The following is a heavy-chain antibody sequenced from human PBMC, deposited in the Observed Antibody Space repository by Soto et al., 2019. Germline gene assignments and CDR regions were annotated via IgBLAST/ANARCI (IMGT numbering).Heavy chain of an antibody. CDR2: LYDVDGS. Sequence: PGGSLSVSCAAAGFTFDYYDMHWVRQAPGKGLEWVSALYDVDGSFYADSVKGRFTTSSDSSKTTVYLQMNGLRPDDTAVYYCASWHEREHAYDVWGQGTTVTVSS. CDR1: GFTFDYYD. J-gene: IGHJ3*01. D-gene: IGHD1-1*01. V-gene: IGHV3-53*01. CDR3: ASWHEREHAYDV.